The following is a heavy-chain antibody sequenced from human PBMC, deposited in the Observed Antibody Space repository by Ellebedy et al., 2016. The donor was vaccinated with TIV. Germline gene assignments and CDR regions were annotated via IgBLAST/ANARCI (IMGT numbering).Heavy chain of an antibody. D-gene: IGHD4-17*01. Sequence: MPSDTLSLTCTVPGGSISSYYWTWIRRPPGKGLEWIGSIYYRGRTNYNPSLKSRFTISVDTSKNQYSLKLSSVTAADTAVYYCARGILNYGIDYWGQGTLVTVSS. V-gene: IGHV4-59*01. CDR2: IYYRGRT. J-gene: IGHJ4*02. CDR3: ARGILNYGIDY. CDR1: GGSISSYY.